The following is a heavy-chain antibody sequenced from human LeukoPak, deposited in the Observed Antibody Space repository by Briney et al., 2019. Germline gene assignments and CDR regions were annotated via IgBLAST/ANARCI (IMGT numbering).Heavy chain of an antibody. J-gene: IGHJ3*02. D-gene: IGHD2-15*01. Sequence: SQTLSLTRTVSGGSMFCVVYLWNWVRQPPGRGLEWVGYIYYNGLTYYTPAPESRVTISVDTSKNQFSLKLSSVTAAVTAVYYCARGRYCSADICSGGDAFDIWGQGTMVSVSS. CDR1: GGSMFCVVYL. CDR3: ARGRYCSADICSGGDAFDI. CDR2: IYYNGLT. V-gene: IGHV4-30-4*01.